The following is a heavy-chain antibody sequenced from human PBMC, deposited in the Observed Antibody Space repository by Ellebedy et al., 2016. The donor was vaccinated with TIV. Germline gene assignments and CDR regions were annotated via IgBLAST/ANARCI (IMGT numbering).Heavy chain of an antibody. V-gene: IGHV3-23*01. D-gene: IGHD2-15*01. Sequence: GESLKISCAASGFTFSSYAMNWVRQAPGKGLEWVSGISGPGDNTYYADSVKGRFTISRDNSRNTLYLQMNSLRAEDTAVYYCAKDGRLVVVPYFDYWGQGTLVTVSS. CDR1: GFTFSSYA. CDR2: ISGPGDNT. J-gene: IGHJ4*02. CDR3: AKDGRLVVVPYFDY.